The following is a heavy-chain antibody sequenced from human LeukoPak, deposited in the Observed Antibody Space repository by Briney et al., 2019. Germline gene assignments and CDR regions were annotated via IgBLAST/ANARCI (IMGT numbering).Heavy chain of an antibody. Sequence: GGSLRLSCAASGFTFSSYAMSWVRQAPGKGLEWVSAISGSGGSTYYADSVKGRFTISRDNSKNTLYLQMNSLRAEDTAVYYCAKATYCSSTSCPMRFDPWGQGTLVTVSS. V-gene: IGHV3-23*01. J-gene: IGHJ5*02. CDR3: AKATYCSSTSCPMRFDP. CDR2: ISGSGGST. D-gene: IGHD2-2*01. CDR1: GFTFSSYA.